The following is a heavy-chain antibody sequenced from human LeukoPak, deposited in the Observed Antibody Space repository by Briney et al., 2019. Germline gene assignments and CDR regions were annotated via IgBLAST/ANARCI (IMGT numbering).Heavy chain of an antibody. Sequence: GGSLRLSCAASGFTVSSNYMSWVRQAPGKGLEWVSVIYSGGSTYYAASVKGRFTISRDNSKNTLYLQMNSLRAEDTAVYYCAKDPTYHPYGMDVWGQGTTVTVSS. CDR2: IYSGGST. CDR1: GFTVSSNY. J-gene: IGHJ6*02. V-gene: IGHV3-53*01. CDR3: AKDPTYHPYGMDV. D-gene: IGHD1-14*01.